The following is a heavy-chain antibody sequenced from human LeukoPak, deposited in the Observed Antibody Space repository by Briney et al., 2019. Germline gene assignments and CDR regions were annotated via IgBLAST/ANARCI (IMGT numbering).Heavy chain of an antibody. Sequence: SETLSLTCTVSGGSISSSSYYWGWIRQPPGKGLEWIGSIYYSGSTYYNPSLKSRVTISVDTSKNQFSLKLSSVTAADTAVYYCALRHAFDIWGQGTMVTVSS. CDR3: ALRHAFDI. J-gene: IGHJ3*02. CDR1: GGSISSSSYY. V-gene: IGHV4-39*01. CDR2: IYYSGST.